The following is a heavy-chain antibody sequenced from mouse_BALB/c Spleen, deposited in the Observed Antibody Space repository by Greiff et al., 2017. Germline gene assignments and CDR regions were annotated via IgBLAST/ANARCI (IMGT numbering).Heavy chain of an antibody. Sequence: EVQLVESGPGLVKPSQSLSLTCTVTGYSITSDYAWNWIRQFPGNKLEWMGYISYSGSTSYNPSLKSRISITRDTSKNQFFLQLNSVTTEDTATYYCASTFWDVNYWGQGTTLTVSS. CDR3: ASTFWDVNY. CDR2: ISYSGST. D-gene: IGHD4-1*01. CDR1: GYSITSDYA. V-gene: IGHV3-2*02. J-gene: IGHJ2*01.